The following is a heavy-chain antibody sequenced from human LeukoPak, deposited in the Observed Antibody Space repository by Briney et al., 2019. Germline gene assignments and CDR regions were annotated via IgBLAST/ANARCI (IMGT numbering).Heavy chain of an antibody. CDR2: IYHSGST. CDR1: GYSISSGYY. J-gene: IGHJ4*02. CDR3: ARAPRDYGGNPYYFDY. Sequence: SETLSLTCTVSGYSISSGYYWGWIRQPPGKGLEWIGSIYHSGSTNYNPSLKSRVTISVDTSKNQFSLKLSSVTAADTAVYYCARAPRDYGGNPYYFDYWGQGTLVTVSS. V-gene: IGHV4-38-2*02. D-gene: IGHD4-23*01.